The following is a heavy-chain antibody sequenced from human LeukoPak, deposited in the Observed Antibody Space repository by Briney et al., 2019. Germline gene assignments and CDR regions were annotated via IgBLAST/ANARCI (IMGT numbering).Heavy chain of an antibody. Sequence: GGSLRLSCAASGFTVSSNSMSWVRQALGKGLEWVSVLYSGGNTYYADSVKGRFTISRDNSKNTLYLQMNSLRTEDTAVYYCARDRSDGFDYWGQGTLVTVSS. CDR1: GFTVSSNS. V-gene: IGHV3-53*01. CDR2: LYSGGNT. CDR3: ARDRSDGFDY. J-gene: IGHJ4*02.